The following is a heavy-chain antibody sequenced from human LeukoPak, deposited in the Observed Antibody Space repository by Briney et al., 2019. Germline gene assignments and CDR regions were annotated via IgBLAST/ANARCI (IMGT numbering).Heavy chain of an antibody. Sequence: SVKVSCKASGYTFTGYYIHWLRQAPGQGLEWMGGIIPIFGTANYAQKFQGRVTITTDESTSTAYMELSSLRSEDTAVYYCASGDILTGGDYWGQGTLVTVSS. D-gene: IGHD3-9*01. CDR1: GYTFTGYY. V-gene: IGHV1-69*05. CDR2: IIPIFGTA. CDR3: ASGDILTGGDY. J-gene: IGHJ4*02.